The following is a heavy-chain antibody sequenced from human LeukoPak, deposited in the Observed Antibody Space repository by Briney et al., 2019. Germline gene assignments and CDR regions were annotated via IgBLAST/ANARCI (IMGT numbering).Heavy chain of an antibody. J-gene: IGHJ6*02. Sequence: GGSLGLSCAASGFTFSSYSMNWVRQAPGKGLEWVSSIGSSSSYIYYADSVKGRFTISRDNAKNSLYLQMNSLRAEDTAVYYCARGFSSRYCSGGSCPPSRRYYYYGMDVWGQGTTVTVSS. CDR2: IGSSSSYI. V-gene: IGHV3-21*01. CDR1: GFTFSSYS. D-gene: IGHD2-15*01. CDR3: ARGFSSRYCSGGSCPPSRRYYYYGMDV.